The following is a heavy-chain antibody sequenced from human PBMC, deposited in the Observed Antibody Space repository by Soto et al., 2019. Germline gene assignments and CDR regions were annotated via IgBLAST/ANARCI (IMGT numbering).Heavy chain of an antibody. CDR1: GYTFTNNY. V-gene: IGHV1-46*01. Sequence: ASVNVSWKSSGYTFTNNYIHWVRLAPGQGLEWMGTINPSGGNTNYARKFQGRVTMTRDTSTSTAYMELSSLTSEDTAVYYCARDHSIASSGAWWLDPWGQGTLVTVSS. D-gene: IGHD6-13*01. CDR2: INPSGGNT. J-gene: IGHJ5*02. CDR3: ARDHSIASSGAWWLDP.